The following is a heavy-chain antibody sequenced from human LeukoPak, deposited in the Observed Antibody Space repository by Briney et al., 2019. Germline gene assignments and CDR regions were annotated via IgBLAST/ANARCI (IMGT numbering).Heavy chain of an antibody. D-gene: IGHD3-10*01. J-gene: IGHJ4*02. CDR3: ARDKGPLWFGELNYFDY. CDR2: IYYSGST. CDR1: GGSISSSSYY. Sequence: SETLSLTCTVSGGSISSSSYYWGWIRQPPGKGLEWIGSIYYSGSTYYNPSLKSRVTISVDTSKNQFSLKLSSVTAADTAVYYCARDKGPLWFGELNYFDYWGQGTLVTVSS. V-gene: IGHV4-39*07.